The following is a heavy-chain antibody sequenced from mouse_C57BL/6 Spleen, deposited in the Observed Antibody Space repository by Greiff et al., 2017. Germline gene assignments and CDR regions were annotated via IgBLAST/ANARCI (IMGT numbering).Heavy chain of an antibody. Sequence: EVKLVESGGGLVKPGGSLKLSCAASGFTFSSYTMSWVRQTPEKRLEWVATISGGGGNTYYPASVKGRFTISRDNAKNTLYLQMSSLRSEDTALYYCARQENWDYFDYWGQGTTLTVSS. CDR3: ARQENWDYFDY. D-gene: IGHD4-1*01. CDR2: ISGGGGNT. V-gene: IGHV5-9*01. CDR1: GFTFSSYT. J-gene: IGHJ2*01.